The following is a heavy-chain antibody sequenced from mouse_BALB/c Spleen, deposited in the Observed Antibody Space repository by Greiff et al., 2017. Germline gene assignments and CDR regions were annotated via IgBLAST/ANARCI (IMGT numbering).Heavy chain of an antibody. CDR3: ARNWDEYAMDY. Sequence: EVKLMESGGGLVQPGGSRKLSCAASGFTFSSFGMHWVRQAPEKGLEWVAYISSGSSTIYYADTVKGRFTISRDNPKNTLFLQMTSLRSEDTAMYYCARNWDEYAMDYWGQGTSVTVSS. CDR1: GFTFSSFG. J-gene: IGHJ4*01. V-gene: IGHV5-17*02. CDR2: ISSGSSTI. D-gene: IGHD4-1*01.